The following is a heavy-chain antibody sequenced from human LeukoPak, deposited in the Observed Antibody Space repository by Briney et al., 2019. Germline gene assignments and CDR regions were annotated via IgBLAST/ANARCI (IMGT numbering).Heavy chain of an antibody. CDR2: ISYDGSNK. CDR3: ARDQGDNGWYYYYGMDV. D-gene: IGHD6-19*01. CDR1: GFTFSSYA. J-gene: IGHJ6*02. V-gene: IGHV3-30-3*01. Sequence: PGGSLRLSCAASGFTFSSYAMHWVRQAPGKGLEWVAVISYDGSNKYYADSVKGRFTISRDNSKNTLYLQMNSLRAEDTAVYYCARDQGDNGWYYYYGMDVWGQGTTVTVSS.